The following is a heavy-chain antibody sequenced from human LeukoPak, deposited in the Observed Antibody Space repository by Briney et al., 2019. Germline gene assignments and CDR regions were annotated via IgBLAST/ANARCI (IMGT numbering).Heavy chain of an antibody. CDR2: IDPRSGGT. V-gene: IGHV1-2*02. Sequence: AXVKVSCKASGYTFTDYYIHWVRRAPGQGLEWMGWIDPRSGGTICTQKFQGRVTMTRDTSISTVYLDLSGMTFDDTALYYCATDNYGTLDYWGQGTLVTVSS. D-gene: IGHD3-16*01. CDR1: GYTFTDYY. J-gene: IGHJ4*02. CDR3: ATDNYGTLDY.